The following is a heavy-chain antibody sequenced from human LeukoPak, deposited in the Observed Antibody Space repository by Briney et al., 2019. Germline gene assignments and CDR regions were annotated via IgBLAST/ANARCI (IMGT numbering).Heavy chain of an antibody. J-gene: IGHJ4*02. CDR1: GYTFTSYA. V-gene: IGHV1-3*01. CDR2: INAGNGNT. D-gene: IGHD3-10*01. Sequence: ASVKVSFKASGYTFTSYAMHWVRQAPGQRLEWIGWINAGNGNTKYSQKFQGRVTITRDTSASTAYMELSSLRSEDAAVYYCARSSRGEWFGELSLGYWGQGTLVTVSS. CDR3: ARSSRGEWFGELSLGY.